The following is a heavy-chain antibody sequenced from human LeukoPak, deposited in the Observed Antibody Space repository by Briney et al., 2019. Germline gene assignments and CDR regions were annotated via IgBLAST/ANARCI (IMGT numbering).Heavy chain of an antibody. D-gene: IGHD3-22*01. V-gene: IGHV1-18*01. Sequence: ASVKVSCKASGYTFNNYGITWVRQAPGQGLEWMGWISPNNGKTKYAQNLQGRVTMTTDTSTSTAYMELRSLRSDDTAIYYCARAGYFDSSGYLAYWGQGTQVTVSS. CDR2: ISPNNGKT. CDR1: GYTFNNYG. J-gene: IGHJ4*02. CDR3: ARAGYFDSSGYLAY.